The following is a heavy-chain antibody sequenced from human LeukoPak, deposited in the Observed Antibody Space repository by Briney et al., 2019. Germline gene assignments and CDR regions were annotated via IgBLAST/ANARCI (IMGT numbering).Heavy chain of an antibody. V-gene: IGHV5-51*01. CDR3: ARNLVADGGYYYGMDV. Sequence: GESLKISCKGSGYSFTSYWIGWVRQMPGKGLEWMGIIYPGDSDTRYSPSFQGQVTISADKSISTAYLQWSSLKASDTAMYYCARNLVADGGYYYGMDVWGQGTTVTVSS. J-gene: IGHJ6*02. CDR1: GYSFTSYW. CDR2: IYPGDSDT. D-gene: IGHD6-6*01.